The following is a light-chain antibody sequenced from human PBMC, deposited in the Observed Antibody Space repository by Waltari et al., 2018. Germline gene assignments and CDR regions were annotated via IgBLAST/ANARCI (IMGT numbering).Light chain of an antibody. Sequence: DIQMTQSPSTLSASVGDRVTITCRASQSVASWVAWYQQKPGKAPKLLIYKASTLESGVPSRFSGSGAGTEFTLSITSLQPDDCATYYCQQYNNNSPFAFGPGTRVDIK. J-gene: IGKJ3*01. V-gene: IGKV1-5*03. CDR1: QSVASW. CDR2: KAS. CDR3: QQYNNNSPFA.